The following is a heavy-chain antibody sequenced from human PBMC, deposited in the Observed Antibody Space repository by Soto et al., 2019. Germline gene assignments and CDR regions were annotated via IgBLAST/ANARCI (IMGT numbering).Heavy chain of an antibody. V-gene: IGHV3-9*01. Sequence: EVQLVESGGGLVQPGRSLRLSCAASGFTFDDYAMHWARQAPGKGLEWVSGISWNSGSIGYADSVKGRFTISRDNAKNSLYLQMNSLRAEDTALYYCAKDFANYYYYMDVWGKGTTVTVSS. CDR2: ISWNSGSI. CDR3: AKDFANYYYYMDV. CDR1: GFTFDDYA. J-gene: IGHJ6*03.